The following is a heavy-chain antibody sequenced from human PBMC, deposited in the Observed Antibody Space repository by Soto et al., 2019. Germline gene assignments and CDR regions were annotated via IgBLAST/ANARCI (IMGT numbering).Heavy chain of an antibody. J-gene: IGHJ4*02. CDR2: IIPIFGTA. D-gene: IGHD5-12*01. CDR3: ARDTGRGQVATQYYFDY. V-gene: IGHV1-69*01. Sequence: QVQLVQSGAEVKKPGSSVKVSCKASGGTFSSYAISWVRQAPGQGLEWMGGIIPIFGTANYAQKFQGRVTITADESTSTAYMELSSLRSEDTAVYYCARDTGRGQVATQYYFDYWGQGTLVTVSS. CDR1: GGTFSSYA.